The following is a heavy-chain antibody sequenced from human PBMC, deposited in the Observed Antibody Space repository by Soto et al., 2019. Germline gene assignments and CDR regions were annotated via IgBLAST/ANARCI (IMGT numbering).Heavy chain of an antibody. J-gene: IGHJ4*02. Sequence: KPSETLSLTCAVSGYSISSGYYWGWIRQPPGKGLEWIGSIYHSGSTYYNPSLKSRVTISVDTSKNQFSLKLSSVTAADTAVYYCARAPDCSGGSCYFDYWGQGTLVTVSS. CDR3: ARAPDCSGGSCYFDY. CDR1: GYSISSGYY. CDR2: IYHSGST. D-gene: IGHD2-15*01. V-gene: IGHV4-38-2*01.